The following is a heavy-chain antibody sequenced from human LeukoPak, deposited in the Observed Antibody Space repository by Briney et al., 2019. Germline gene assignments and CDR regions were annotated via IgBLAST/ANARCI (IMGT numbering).Heavy chain of an antibody. CDR3: ARSGSSSWYHYYYYGMDV. CDR2: IYYSGST. Sequence: GSLRLSCAASGFTFSSYSMNWIRQPPGKGLEWIGYIYYSGSTNYNPSLKSRVTISVDTSKNQFSLKLSSVTAADTAVYYCARSGSSSWYHYYYYGMDVWGQGTTVTVSS. CDR1: GFTFSSYS. J-gene: IGHJ6*02. V-gene: IGHV4-59*01. D-gene: IGHD6-13*01.